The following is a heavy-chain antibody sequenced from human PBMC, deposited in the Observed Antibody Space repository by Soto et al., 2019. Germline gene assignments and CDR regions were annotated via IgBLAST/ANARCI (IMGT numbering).Heavy chain of an antibody. CDR1: GDSVSSNSAA. CDR2: TYYRSKWYN. D-gene: IGHD3-3*01. CDR3: ATDRPDAFVSTIDY. J-gene: IGHJ4*02. V-gene: IGHV6-1*01. Sequence: SQTLSLTCAISGDSVSSNSAAWNWIRQSPSRGLEWLGRTYYRSKWYNDYAISVRSRVTISPDTSKNQFSLQLTSVTPEDTAVYYCATDRPDAFVSTIDYWGQGTLVTVSS.